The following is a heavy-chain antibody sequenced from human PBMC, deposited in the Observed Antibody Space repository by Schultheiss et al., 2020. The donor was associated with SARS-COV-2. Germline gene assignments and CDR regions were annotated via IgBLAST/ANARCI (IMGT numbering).Heavy chain of an antibody. D-gene: IGHD3-10*01. V-gene: IGHV3-23*01. J-gene: IGHJ4*02. CDR3: ARDRLMVRGVIGY. Sequence: GESLKISCAASGFTFSSYAMNWVRQAPGKGLEWVSAISGSGGSTYYADSVKGRFTISRDNAKNSLYLQMNSLRAEDTAVYYCARDRLMVRGVIGYWGQGTLVTVSS. CDR2: ISGSGGST. CDR1: GFTFSSYA.